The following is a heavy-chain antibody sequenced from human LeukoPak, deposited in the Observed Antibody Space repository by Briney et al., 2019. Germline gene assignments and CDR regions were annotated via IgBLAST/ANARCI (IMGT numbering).Heavy chain of an antibody. D-gene: IGHD3-22*01. CDR2: IYSGDRT. CDR1: GFTVSSNY. J-gene: IGHJ4*02. V-gene: IGHV3-53*01. Sequence: PGGSLRLSCAVSGFTVSSNYMSWVRQAPGKGLEWVSVIYSGDRTNYADSVKGRFTISRDNSKNTLYLQMNSLRVEDTAVYYCASRSTSSRYRLAYWGQGTLVTVSS. CDR3: ASRSTSSRYRLAY.